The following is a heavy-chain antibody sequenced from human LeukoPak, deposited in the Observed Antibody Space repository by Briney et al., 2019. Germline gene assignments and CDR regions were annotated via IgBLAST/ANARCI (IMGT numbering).Heavy chain of an antibody. Sequence: SETLSLTCTASGGSISNYYWSWIRQPPGKGLEWVGFIYYNANTNYNPSLKSRVTISADTSKNQFYLKLSSLTAADTAVYYCARDRNDYSGYYMDVWGKGNTVTVSS. CDR1: GGSISNYY. CDR3: ARDRNDYSGYYMDV. V-gene: IGHV4-59*12. J-gene: IGHJ6*03. CDR2: IYYNANT. D-gene: IGHD5-12*01.